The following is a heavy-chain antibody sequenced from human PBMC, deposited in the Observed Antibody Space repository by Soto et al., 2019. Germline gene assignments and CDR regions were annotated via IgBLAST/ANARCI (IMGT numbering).Heavy chain of an antibody. D-gene: IGHD4-17*01. CDR1: GYILTNYW. J-gene: IGHJ6*02. Sequence: PGVSLKISCKGSGYILTNYWLGWARHMHGKGLEWMGIIYPSDSDTRYSPSFQGQVTISADWSISTAYLQGSSLKASDTAMYYCARHPCGDYDAMYVWGQGTTVTVSS. CDR2: IYPSDSDT. V-gene: IGHV5-51*01. CDR3: ARHPCGDYDAMYV.